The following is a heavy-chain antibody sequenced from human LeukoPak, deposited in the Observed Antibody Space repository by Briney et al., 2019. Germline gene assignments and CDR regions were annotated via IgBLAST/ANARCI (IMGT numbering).Heavy chain of an antibody. D-gene: IGHD3-22*01. CDR2: IIPILGIA. V-gene: IGHV1-69*04. Sequence: ASVKVSCKASGGTFSSYAISWVRQAPGQGLEWMGRIIPILGIANYAQKFQGRVTITADKSTSTAYMELSSLRSEDTAVYYCARPTLAYYDSFGYYRDFDYWGQGTLVTVSS. CDR1: GGTFSSYA. J-gene: IGHJ4*02. CDR3: ARPTLAYYDSFGYYRDFDY.